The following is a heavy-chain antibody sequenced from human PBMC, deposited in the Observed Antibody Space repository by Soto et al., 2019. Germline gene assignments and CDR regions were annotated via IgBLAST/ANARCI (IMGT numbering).Heavy chain of an antibody. Sequence: GESLKISCRGSGYSFTSYWIGWVRQVPGKGLEWMGIIYPGDSNTRYSPSFQGQVTISADKSISSAYLQWSSLKASDTAMYYCARQVYCSNTACYTVDYWGQGTLVTVSS. CDR2: IYPGDSNT. J-gene: IGHJ4*02. D-gene: IGHD2-2*02. V-gene: IGHV5-51*01. CDR3: ARQVYCSNTACYTVDY. CDR1: GYSFTSYW.